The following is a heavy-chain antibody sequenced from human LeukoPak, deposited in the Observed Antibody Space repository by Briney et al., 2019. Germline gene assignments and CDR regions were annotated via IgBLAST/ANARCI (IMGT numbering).Heavy chain of an antibody. Sequence: PSETLSLTRTVSGGSISSGGYYWSWIRQHPGKGLEWIGYIYYSGSTYYNPSLKSRVTISVDTSKNQFSLKLSSVTAADTAVYYCARDTRRWFDPWGQGTLVTVSS. CDR3: ARDTRRWFDP. CDR1: GGSISSGGYY. J-gene: IGHJ5*02. V-gene: IGHV4-31*03. CDR2: IYYSGST.